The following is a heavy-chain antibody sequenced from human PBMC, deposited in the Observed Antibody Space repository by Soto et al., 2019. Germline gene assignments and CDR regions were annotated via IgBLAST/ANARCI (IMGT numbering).Heavy chain of an antibody. D-gene: IGHD2-2*01. CDR1: GYSFTRYW. V-gene: IGHV5-51*01. J-gene: IGHJ5*02. Sequence: HGESLKLSCKGSGYSFTRYWIVWVRQMPGKGLEWMGIIYPGDSDTRYSPSFQGQVTISADKSISTAYLQWTSLKASDNPMYYFARHHQCSSTSCYPGWFQPWGQGTLVTVSS. CDR2: IYPGDSDT. CDR3: ARHHQCSSTSCYPGWFQP.